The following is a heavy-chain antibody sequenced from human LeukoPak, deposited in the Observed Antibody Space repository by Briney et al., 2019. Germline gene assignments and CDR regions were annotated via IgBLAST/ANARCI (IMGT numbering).Heavy chain of an antibody. D-gene: IGHD3-22*01. Sequence: PGGSLRLSCAASGFTFSSYGMHWVRQAPGKGLEGVAFIRYDGSNKYYADSVKGRFTISRDNSKNTLYLQMNSLRAEDTAVYYCAKGSASGWYYFDYWGQGTLVTVSS. V-gene: IGHV3-30*02. CDR1: GFTFSSYG. CDR3: AKGSASGWYYFDY. CDR2: IRYDGSNK. J-gene: IGHJ4*02.